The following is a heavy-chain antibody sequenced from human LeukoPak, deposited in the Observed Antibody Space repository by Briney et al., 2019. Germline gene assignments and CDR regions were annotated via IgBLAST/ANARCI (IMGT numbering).Heavy chain of an antibody. J-gene: IGHJ2*01. CDR1: GFTFSSYA. CDR2: ISGSGGST. CDR3: AKAPPYSSSSYWYFDL. V-gene: IGHV3-23*01. Sequence: GGSLRLSCAASGFTFSSYAMSWVRQAPGKGLEWVSAISGSGGSTYYADSVKGRFTISRDNSKNTLYLQMNSLRAEDTAVYYCAKAPPYSSSSYWYFDLWGRGTLVTVSS. D-gene: IGHD6-6*01.